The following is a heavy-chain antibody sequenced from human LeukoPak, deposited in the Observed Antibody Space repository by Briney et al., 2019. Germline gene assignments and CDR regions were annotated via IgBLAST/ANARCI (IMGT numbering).Heavy chain of an antibody. V-gene: IGHV1-2*04. J-gene: IGHJ4*02. Sequence: ASVKVSCKASGYTFTGYYMHWVRQAPGQGLGWMGWINPNSGGTNYAQKFQGWVTMTRDTSISTAYMELSRLRSDDTAVYYCAGGKRARDSRPLYYFDYWGQGTLVTVSS. CDR1: GYTFTGYY. CDR2: INPNSGGT. D-gene: IGHD3-22*01. CDR3: AGGKRARDSRPLYYFDY.